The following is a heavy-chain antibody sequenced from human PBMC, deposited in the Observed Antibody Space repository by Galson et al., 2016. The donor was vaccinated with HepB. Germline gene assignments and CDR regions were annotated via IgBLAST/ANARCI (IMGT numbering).Heavy chain of an antibody. J-gene: IGHJ4*02. CDR3: AKAPLPSCSDITCYEFDS. D-gene: IGHD2-15*01. V-gene: IGHV3-23*01. CDR2: DATTSSRT. Sequence: SLRLSCAASGFTFRSYAMSWVRQAPGKGLEWVAADATTSSRTYHADSVRGRFTISRDNSRNTLYLQMNTLRVEDTAIYYCAKAPLPSCSDITCYEFDSWGQGTLVTVSS. CDR1: GFTFRSYA.